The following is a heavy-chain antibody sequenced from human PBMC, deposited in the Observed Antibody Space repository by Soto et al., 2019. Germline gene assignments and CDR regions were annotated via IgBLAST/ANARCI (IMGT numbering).Heavy chain of an antibody. CDR2: IIAGNGNT. V-gene: IGHV1-3*01. CDR1: GYTFTNYL. Sequence: QVHLVQSGAEVKKPGASVKLSCKASGYTFTNYLVHWVRQAPGQSLEWMGWIIAGNGNTKYSDKFQGRVPITRDTSASTAYMELSSLKSEDTAVYYCAAPYAGTHVFDIWGQGTVVTVSS. D-gene: IGHD2-2*01. J-gene: IGHJ3*02. CDR3: AAPYAGTHVFDI.